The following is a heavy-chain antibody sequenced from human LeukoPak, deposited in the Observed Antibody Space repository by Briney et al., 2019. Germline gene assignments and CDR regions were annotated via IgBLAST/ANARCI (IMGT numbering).Heavy chain of an antibody. D-gene: IGHD1-26*01. J-gene: IGHJ4*02. CDR2: INWNGGST. Sequence: RAGGSLRLSCAASGFTFDDYGMSWARQAPGKGLEWVSGINWNGGSTGYADSVKGRFTISRDNAKNSLYLQKNSLRAEDTALYYCARRYPSGRYLLDYWGQGTLGTVSS. V-gene: IGHV3-20*04. CDR1: GFTFDDYG. CDR3: ARRYPSGRYLLDY.